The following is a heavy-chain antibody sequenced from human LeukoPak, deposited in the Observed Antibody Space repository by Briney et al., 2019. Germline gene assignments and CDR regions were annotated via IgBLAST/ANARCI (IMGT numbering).Heavy chain of an antibody. J-gene: IGHJ4*02. CDR3: ARGSGLSSVPYYFDY. CDR2: INHSGST. D-gene: IGHD3-22*01. V-gene: IGHV4-34*01. Sequence: SETLSLTCAVYGGSFSGYYWSWLRQPPGKGLEWIGEINHSGSTNYNPSLKSRVTISVDTSKNQFSLKLSSVTAADTAVYYCARGSGLSSVPYYFDYWGQGTLVTVSS. CDR1: GGSFSGYY.